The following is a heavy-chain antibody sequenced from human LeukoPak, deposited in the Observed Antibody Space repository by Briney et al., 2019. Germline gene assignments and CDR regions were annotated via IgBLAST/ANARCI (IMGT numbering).Heavy chain of an antibody. Sequence: SETLSLTCTVSGGSLSSYYWSWIRQPPGKGLEWIGYIYYSGSTNYNPSLKSRVTISVDTSKNQCSLKLSSVIAADTAVYYCARDSGYLGYWGQGTLVTVSS. CDR3: ARDSGYLGY. CDR2: IYYSGST. CDR1: GGSLSSYY. V-gene: IGHV4-59*01. J-gene: IGHJ4*02.